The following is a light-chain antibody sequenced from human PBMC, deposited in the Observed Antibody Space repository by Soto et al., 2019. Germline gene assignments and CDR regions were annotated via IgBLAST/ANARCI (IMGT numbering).Light chain of an antibody. CDR1: SSDVGGFDH. J-gene: IGLJ1*01. Sequence: QSVLTQPASVSGSPGQSITISCTGASSDVGGFDHVSWYQQHPGKVPRLLIYDVSSRPSGVSDRFSGSKSGNTASLTISGLQAEDEADYYCNSFTTHNTYVFGTGTKLTLL. CDR3: NSFTTHNTYV. CDR2: DVS. V-gene: IGLV2-14*03.